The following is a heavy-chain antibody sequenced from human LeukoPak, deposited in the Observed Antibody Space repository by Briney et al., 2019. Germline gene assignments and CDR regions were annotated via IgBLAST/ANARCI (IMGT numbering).Heavy chain of an antibody. CDR2: INPSGGST. V-gene: IGHV1-46*01. Sequence: ASVKVSCKASGYTFTNYYIHWVRQAPGQGLEWMGIINPSGGSTSYGQKFQGRVTMTRDTSTRTVYMDLSSLRSEDTAVYYCARGSYYDSSGYYPHYFDYWGQGTLVTVSS. D-gene: IGHD3-22*01. CDR3: ARGSYYDSSGYYPHYFDY. J-gene: IGHJ4*02. CDR1: GYTFTNYY.